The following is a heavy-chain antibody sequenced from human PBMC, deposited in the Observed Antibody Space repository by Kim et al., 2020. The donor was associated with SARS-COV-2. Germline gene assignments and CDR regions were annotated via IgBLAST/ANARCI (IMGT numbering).Heavy chain of an antibody. Sequence: GGSLRLSCAASGFTFNYNGMHWVRQAPGKGLEWVSGISRNSGSVGYADSVKGRFTISRDNAKNSLYLQMNSLTTEDTAIYYCARDLERGDAFWCGFCLWGQETLFTVSS. D-gene: IGHD3-3*01. CDR1: GFTFNYNG. J-gene: IGHJ1*01. V-gene: IGHV3-9*01. CDR2: ISRNSGSV. CDR3: ARDLERGDAFWCGFCL.